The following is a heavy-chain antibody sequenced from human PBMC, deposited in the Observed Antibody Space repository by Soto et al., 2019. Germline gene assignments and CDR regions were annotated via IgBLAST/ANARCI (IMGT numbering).Heavy chain of an antibody. CDR3: AGEKDDAGDYAMAY. Sequence: QVQLVQSGPEVVKPGASVKISCKASGNTFSNSYMHWVRQAPGQGLEWMGIISPSGITSDSAQKFKGRVTLTRDTSTRTVYMELRNLRSDDTAVYYCAGEKDDAGDYAMAYWGQGTLVAVSS. V-gene: IGHV1-46*01. J-gene: IGHJ4*02. CDR1: GNTFSNSY. D-gene: IGHD3-16*01. CDR2: ISPSGITS.